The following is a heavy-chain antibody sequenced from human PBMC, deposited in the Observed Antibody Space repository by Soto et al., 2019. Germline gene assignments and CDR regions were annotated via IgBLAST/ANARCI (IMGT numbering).Heavy chain of an antibody. V-gene: IGHV1-46*01. Sequence: ASVKVSCKASGYTFTSYYMHWVRQAPGQGLEWMGIINPSGGSTSYAQKFQGRVTMTRDTSTSTVYMELSSLRSEDTAVYYCARDKDTGRYFDWLPGGMDVWGQGTTVTVSS. CDR1: GYTFTSYY. J-gene: IGHJ6*02. CDR3: ARDKDTGRYFDWLPGGMDV. CDR2: INPSGGST. D-gene: IGHD3-9*01.